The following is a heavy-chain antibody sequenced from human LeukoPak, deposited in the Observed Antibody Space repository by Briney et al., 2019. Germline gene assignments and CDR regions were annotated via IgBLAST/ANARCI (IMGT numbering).Heavy chain of an antibody. Sequence: PGGSLRLSCAASGFTFSSYWMHWVRQAPGKGLVWVSRINDDGSSTSQAVSVKGRFSISRDTAKNTLYLQMNRLRAEDTAVYYCARDGDGGLGSDYWGQGTLVTV. CDR1: GFTFSSYW. V-gene: IGHV3-74*01. J-gene: IGHJ4*02. CDR2: INDDGSST. CDR3: ARDGDGGLGSDY. D-gene: IGHD4-23*01.